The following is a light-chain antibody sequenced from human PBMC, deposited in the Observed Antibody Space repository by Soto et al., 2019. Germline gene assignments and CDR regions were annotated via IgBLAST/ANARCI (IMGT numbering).Light chain of an antibody. J-gene: IGKJ4*01. Sequence: DIHLTQSPSFLSASVGDRVTITCRPSQAVPNNMAWYQQKPGKPPKLLIYEESTLHSGVPSRCIGRMSGTQFTLSIDSLQPEDFATYYCQQVKTYPRTFGGGTKLDIK. CDR3: QQVKTYPRT. V-gene: IGKV1-9*01. CDR1: QAVPNN. CDR2: EES.